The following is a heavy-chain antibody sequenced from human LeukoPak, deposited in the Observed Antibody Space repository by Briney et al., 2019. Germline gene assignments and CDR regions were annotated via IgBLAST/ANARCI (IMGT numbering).Heavy chain of an antibody. V-gene: IGHV3-20*04. Sequence: GRSLRLSCAATGFTFKDYGMHWVRQPPGKGLEWVSSINWNGGGTDYADSVKGRFTISRDNARKSLFLQMNSLRAEDTAVYYCARRGRDGAFDIWGQGTMVTVSS. D-gene: IGHD2-21*01. CDR1: GFTFKDYG. CDR2: INWNGGGT. CDR3: ARRGRDGAFDI. J-gene: IGHJ3*02.